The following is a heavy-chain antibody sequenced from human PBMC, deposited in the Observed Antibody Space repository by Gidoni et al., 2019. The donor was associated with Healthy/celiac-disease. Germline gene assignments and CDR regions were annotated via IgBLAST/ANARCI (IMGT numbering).Heavy chain of an antibody. CDR2: IYPGDSDT. CDR3: ARQVVVVVPAASPHPWDYYYYMDV. V-gene: IGHV5-51*01. CDR1: GYSCTSYW. Sequence: EVQLVQSGAEVKKPGESLKISCKGSGYSCTSYWSGWVRQMPGKGLDWMGLIYPGDSDTRYSPSFQGQVTISADKSISTAYLQWSSLKASDTAMYYCARQVVVVVPAASPHPWDYYYYMDVWGKGTTVTVSS. J-gene: IGHJ6*03. D-gene: IGHD2-2*01.